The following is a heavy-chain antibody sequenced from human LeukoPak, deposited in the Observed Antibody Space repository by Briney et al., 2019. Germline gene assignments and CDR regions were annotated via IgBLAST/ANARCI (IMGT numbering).Heavy chain of an antibody. J-gene: IGHJ4*02. CDR3: ATGGYGDYPWYFDY. Sequence: SETLSLTCTVSGGSISSYYWSWLRQPPGKGLEYIGYTHYSGSTNYNPSLKSRVTISVDTSKNQFSLKLSSVTAADTAVYYCATGGYGDYPWYFDYWGQGTLVTVSS. CDR2: THYSGST. V-gene: IGHV4-59*01. D-gene: IGHD4-17*01. CDR1: GGSISSYY.